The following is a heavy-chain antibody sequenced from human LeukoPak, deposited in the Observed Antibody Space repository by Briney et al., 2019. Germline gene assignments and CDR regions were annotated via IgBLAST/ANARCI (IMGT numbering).Heavy chain of an antibody. V-gene: IGHV1-69*04. CDR1: GGTFSSYA. D-gene: IGHD2-2*01. Sequence: SVKVSCKASGGTFSSYAISWVRQAPGQGLEWMGRIIPILGIANYAQKFQGRVTITADKSTSTAYMELSSLRSEDTAVHYCARDVGPLGYCSSTSCYERLLDIWGQGTMVTVSS. J-gene: IGHJ3*02. CDR2: IIPILGIA. CDR3: ARDVGPLGYCSSTSCYERLLDI.